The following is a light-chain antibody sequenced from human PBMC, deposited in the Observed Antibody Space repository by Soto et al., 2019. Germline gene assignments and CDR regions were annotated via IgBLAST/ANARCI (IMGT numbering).Light chain of an antibody. V-gene: IGKV3-15*01. J-gene: IGKJ5*01. CDR1: QIFSSN. CDR3: QQYDYWPRT. Sequence: EFVMTQSPATLSLSTGESVTLSCRASQIFSSNLAWYQQRPGQAPRLLIYGVSTRATGVADRFSGSASGTEFTLTISRLQSEDFAVYFCQQYDYWPRTFGQGTRLEI. CDR2: GVS.